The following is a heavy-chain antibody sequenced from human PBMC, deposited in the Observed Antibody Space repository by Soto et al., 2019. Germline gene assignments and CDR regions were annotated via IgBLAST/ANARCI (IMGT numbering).Heavy chain of an antibody. J-gene: IGHJ5*02. CDR3: ARQPTTGDTDLWFDP. CDR2: INRSGST. D-gene: IGHD2-21*01. Sequence: PSETLSLTCAVYGGSFSGYYWSWIRQPPGKGLEWIGEINRSGSTNYNPSLKSRVTISVDTSKNEFSLKLRSVTAADTAVYYCARQPTTGDTDLWFDPWGQGTLVTVSS. CDR1: GGSFSGYY. V-gene: IGHV4-34*01.